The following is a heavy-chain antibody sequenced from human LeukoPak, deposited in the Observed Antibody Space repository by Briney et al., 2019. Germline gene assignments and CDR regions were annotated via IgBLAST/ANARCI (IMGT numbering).Heavy chain of an antibody. Sequence: GGSLRLSCAATGFTYSSHAMHWVRQAPGKGLEWASSISSSSSYIYYADSVKGRFTISRDNAKNSLYLQMNSLRAEDTAVYYCARAIPSGDWGQGTLVTVSS. CDR3: ARAIPSGD. J-gene: IGHJ4*02. D-gene: IGHD3-10*01. V-gene: IGHV3-21*01. CDR2: ISSSSSYI. CDR1: GFTYSSHA.